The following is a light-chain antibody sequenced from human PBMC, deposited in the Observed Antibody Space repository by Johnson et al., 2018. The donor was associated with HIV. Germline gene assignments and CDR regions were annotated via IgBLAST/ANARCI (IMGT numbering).Light chain of an antibody. J-gene: IGLJ1*01. Sequence: QSVLTQPPSVSAAPGQKVTISCSGSTSNIGNNFVSWYQHLPGTAPKLLIYDNNKRPSGIPDLFSGSTSGTSATLGITGLPTGDEADYYCGTWYSSLRSVVFGTGTKVTVL. CDR3: GTWYSSLRSVV. CDR1: TSNIGNNF. CDR2: DNN. V-gene: IGLV1-51*01.